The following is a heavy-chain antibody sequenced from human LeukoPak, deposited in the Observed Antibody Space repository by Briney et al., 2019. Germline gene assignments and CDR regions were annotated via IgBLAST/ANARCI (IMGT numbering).Heavy chain of an antibody. CDR1: GFTFSSYG. CDR2: ISYDGSNK. Sequence: PWGSLRLSCAASGFTFSSYGMHWVRQAPGKGLEWVAVISYDGSNKYYADSVKGRFTISRDNSKNTLYLQMNSLRAEDTAVYYCAKAGVTIFGVVIMGLDYWGQGTLVTVSS. CDR3: AKAGVTIFGVVIMGLDY. V-gene: IGHV3-30*18. J-gene: IGHJ4*02. D-gene: IGHD3-3*01.